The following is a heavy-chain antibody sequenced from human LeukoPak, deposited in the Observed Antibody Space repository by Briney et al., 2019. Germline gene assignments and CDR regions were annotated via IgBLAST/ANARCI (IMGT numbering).Heavy chain of an antibody. J-gene: IGHJ3*02. CDR3: AKDSGVGMATTFSILDI. D-gene: IGHD5-24*01. Sequence: PGGSLRLSCAASGFTFSNYGMHWVRQAPGKGLEWVAFIRYDGSNKYYADSVKGRFTISRDNFKNTLYLQMDSLRTEDTAVYYCAKDSGVGMATTFSILDIWGQGTMVTVSS. CDR1: GFTFSNYG. CDR2: IRYDGSNK. V-gene: IGHV3-30*02.